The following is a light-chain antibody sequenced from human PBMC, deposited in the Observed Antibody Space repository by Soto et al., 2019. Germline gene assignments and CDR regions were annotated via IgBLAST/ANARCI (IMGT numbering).Light chain of an antibody. CDR2: DAS. Sequence: QSALTQPASVSGSPGQSITISCTGTNSDVGDYTYVSWYQQHPGKAPKLIIYDASNRPSGVSNRFSGSKSGNTASLTIFRLQAEDEADYYCFSYTSSSTRVFGGGTELTVL. CDR3: FSYTSSSTRV. J-gene: IGLJ3*02. CDR1: NSDVGDYTY. V-gene: IGLV2-14*01.